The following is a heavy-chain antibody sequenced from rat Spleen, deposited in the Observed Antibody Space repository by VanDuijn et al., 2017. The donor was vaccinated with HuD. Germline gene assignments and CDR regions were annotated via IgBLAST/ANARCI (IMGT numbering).Heavy chain of an antibody. CDR1: GFTFSDFY. Sequence: EVQLVESDGDLVQPGGSLKLSCAASGFTFSDFYMAWVRQATTKGLEWVASISYDGGSTYYRDSVKGRFTVSRDDAKSTLYLQMDSLRSEDTATYYCATEPLNYGGPHWFAYWGQGTLVTVSS. CDR3: ATEPLNYGGPHWFAY. D-gene: IGHD1-11*01. CDR2: ISYDGGST. V-gene: IGHV5-20*01. J-gene: IGHJ3*01.